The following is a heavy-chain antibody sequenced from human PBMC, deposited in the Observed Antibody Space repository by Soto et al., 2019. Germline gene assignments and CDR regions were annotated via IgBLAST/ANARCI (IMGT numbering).Heavy chain of an antibody. CDR2: IIPIFGTA. V-gene: IGHV1-69*12. J-gene: IGHJ6*02. CDR3: ARLRLGYLDWLNGMDV. CDR1: GGTFSSYA. Sequence: QVQLVQSGAEVKKPGSSVKVSCKASGGTFSSYAISWVRQAPGQGLEWMGGIIPIFGTANYAQKFQGRVTITADESTSTAYMELSSLRAEDTAVYYCARLRLGYLDWLNGMDVWGQGTTVTVSS. D-gene: IGHD3-9*01.